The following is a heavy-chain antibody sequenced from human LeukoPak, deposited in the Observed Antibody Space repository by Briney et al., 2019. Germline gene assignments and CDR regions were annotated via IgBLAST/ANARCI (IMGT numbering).Heavy chain of an antibody. D-gene: IGHD4-11*01. V-gene: IGHV3-64D*09. Sequence: PGGSLRLSCSASGFTFHNYAMHWVRQAPGKGLEYVSAISSDGDGTYYADSVRDRFTISRDNSKYMLNLQMRSPRDEDTAVYYCVKYSVALNAYYYYYDMDVWGQGTMVTVSS. CDR1: GFTFHNYA. J-gene: IGHJ6*02. CDR3: VKYSVALNAYYYYYDMDV. CDR2: ISSDGDGT.